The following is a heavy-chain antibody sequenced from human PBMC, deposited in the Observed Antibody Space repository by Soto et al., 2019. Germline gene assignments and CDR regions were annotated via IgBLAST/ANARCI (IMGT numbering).Heavy chain of an antibody. D-gene: IGHD4-17*01. Sequence: SETLSLTCTVSGGSISSYYWSWIRQPPGKGLEWIGYIYYSGSTNYNPSLKSRVTISVDTSKNQFSLKLSSVTAADTAVYYCARHARGLYGDDAFDIWGQGTMVTVSS. CDR2: IYYSGST. CDR3: ARHARGLYGDDAFDI. V-gene: IGHV4-59*08. CDR1: GGSISSYY. J-gene: IGHJ3*02.